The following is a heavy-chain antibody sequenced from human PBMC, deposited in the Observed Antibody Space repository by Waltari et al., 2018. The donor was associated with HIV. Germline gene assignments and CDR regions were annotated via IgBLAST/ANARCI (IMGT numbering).Heavy chain of an antibody. D-gene: IGHD3-10*01. CDR3: ATTHGSGDYDNDFDY. CDR1: GFTFSFYW. CDR2: INQAGTER. J-gene: IGHJ4*02. V-gene: IGHV3-7*01. Sequence: EVQLVESGGGWVQPGGSLTLTCEASGFTFSFYWLRWVRQSQGKGVGWVANINQAGTERHYVDSVRGRFTISRDNGKTSLLLQMDNLSVEDTAVYYCATTHGSGDYDNDFDYWGQGTLV.